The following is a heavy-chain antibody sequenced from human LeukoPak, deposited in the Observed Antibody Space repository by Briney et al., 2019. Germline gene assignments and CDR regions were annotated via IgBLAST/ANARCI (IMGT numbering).Heavy chain of an antibody. J-gene: IGHJ4*02. CDR2: INHSGST. Sequence: SETLSLTCAVYGGSFRNYYWSWIRQPPGKGLEWIGEINHSGSTKYNPSLKSRVTISADTSKNQFSLKLSSVTAADTAMYYCARYWGPYDNSGAYFDYWGQGTLVTVSS. CDR1: GGSFRNYY. D-gene: IGHD3-22*01. CDR3: ARYWGPYDNSGAYFDY. V-gene: IGHV4-34*01.